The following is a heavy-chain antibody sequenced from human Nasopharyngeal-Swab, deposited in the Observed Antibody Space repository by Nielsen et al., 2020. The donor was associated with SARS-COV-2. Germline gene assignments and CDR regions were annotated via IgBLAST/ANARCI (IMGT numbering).Heavy chain of an antibody. CDR2: INPNSGGT. Sequence: ASVKVSCEASGYTFTGYYMHWVRQAPGQGLEWMGWINPNSGGTNYAQKFQGWVTMTRDTSISTAYMELSRLRSDDTAVYYCARGRGITIFGVAYWEKRATTDAPRMDVWGQGTTVTVSS. CDR1: GYTFTGYY. V-gene: IGHV1-2*04. J-gene: IGHJ6*02. CDR3: ARGRGITIFGVAYWEKRATTDAPRMDV. D-gene: IGHD3-3*01.